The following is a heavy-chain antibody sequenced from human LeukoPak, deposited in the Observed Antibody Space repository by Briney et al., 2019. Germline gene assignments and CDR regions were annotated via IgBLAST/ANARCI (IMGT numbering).Heavy chain of an antibody. CDR1: GGSISSYY. CDR2: IYYSGST. D-gene: IGHD3-10*01. Sequence: PSETLSLTCTVSGGSISSYYWSWIRQPPGKGLEWIGYIYYSGSTNYNPSLKSRVTISVDTSKNQFSLKLSSVTAADTAVYYCARARWFGEFLGFDYWGQGTPVTVSS. CDR3: ARARWFGEFLGFDY. V-gene: IGHV4-59*01. J-gene: IGHJ4*02.